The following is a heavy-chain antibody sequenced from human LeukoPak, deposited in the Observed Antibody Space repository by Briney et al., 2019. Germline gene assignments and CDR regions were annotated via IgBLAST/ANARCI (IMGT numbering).Heavy chain of an antibody. V-gene: IGHV1-18*01. CDR1: GYTFTSYG. Sequence: GASVKVSCKASGYTFTSYGISWVRQAPGQGLEWMGWISAYNGNTNYAQKLQGRVTMTTDTSTSTAYMELRSLRSDDTAVYYCARTGYCSSTSCFPHYYYGMDVWGQGTTVTVSS. CDR2: ISAYNGNT. CDR3: ARTGYCSSTSCFPHYYYGMDV. J-gene: IGHJ6*02. D-gene: IGHD2-2*01.